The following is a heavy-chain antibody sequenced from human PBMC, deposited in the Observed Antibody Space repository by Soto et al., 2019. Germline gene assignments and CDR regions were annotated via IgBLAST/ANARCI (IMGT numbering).Heavy chain of an antibody. CDR2: IYYSGST. Sequence: ASETLSLTCTVSGGSISSGDYYWTWIRQPPGKGLEWIGYIYYSGSTYYNPSLKSRVTISVDTSKNQFSLKLSSVTAADTAVYYCARLEGDYDILTGYYMGFDYWGQGTLVTVSS. J-gene: IGHJ4*02. D-gene: IGHD3-9*01. CDR3: ARLEGDYDILTGYYMGFDY. V-gene: IGHV4-30-4*01. CDR1: GGSISSGDYY.